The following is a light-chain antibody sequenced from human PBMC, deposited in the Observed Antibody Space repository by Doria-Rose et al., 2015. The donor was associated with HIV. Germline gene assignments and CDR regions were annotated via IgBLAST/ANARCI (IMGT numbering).Light chain of an antibody. CDR3: HQYASSRT. CDR2: GAS. V-gene: IGKV3-20*01. CDR1: QSVRANY. Sequence: TQSPGTLSLSPGERATLSCRASQSVRANYLAWYQQRSGQSPRLLIYGASSRATDIPDRFSGSGSGTDFTLTISRLEPEDFAVYYCHQYASSRTFGQGTNVEIK. J-gene: IGKJ1*01.